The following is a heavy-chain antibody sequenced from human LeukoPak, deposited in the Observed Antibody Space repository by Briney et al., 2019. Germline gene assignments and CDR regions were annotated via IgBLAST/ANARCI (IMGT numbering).Heavy chain of an antibody. CDR1: GGSINNYY. V-gene: IGHV4-59*08. Sequence: NPSETLSLTCTVSGGSINNYYWSWVPQPPGKGREWIGYISYTGTTIYNPSLKTLVTISVDTSNQLSLKLSSVTAADTAMYYCATGPHTALDYWGQGTLVTVSS. CDR2: ISYTGTT. D-gene: IGHD5-18*01. J-gene: IGHJ4*02. CDR3: ATGPHTALDY.